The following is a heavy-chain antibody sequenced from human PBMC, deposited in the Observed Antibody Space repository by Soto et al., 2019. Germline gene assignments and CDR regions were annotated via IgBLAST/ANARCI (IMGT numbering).Heavy chain of an antibody. J-gene: IGHJ5*02. CDR1: GGSISSSSYY. D-gene: IGHD2-2*01. Sequence: QLQLQESGPGLVKPSETLSLTCTVSGGSISSSSYYWGWIRQPPGKGLEWIGSIYYSGSTYYNPSLKSRVTISVDTSKNQFSLKLSSVTAADTAVYYCARQRGCISTSCYGGHNWFDPWGQGTLVTVSS. CDR2: IYYSGST. V-gene: IGHV4-39*01. CDR3: ARQRGCISTSCYGGHNWFDP.